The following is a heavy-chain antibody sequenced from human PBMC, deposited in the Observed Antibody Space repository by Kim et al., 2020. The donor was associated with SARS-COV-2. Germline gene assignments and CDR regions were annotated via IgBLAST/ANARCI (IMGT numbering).Heavy chain of an antibody. CDR2: IYYSGTT. CDR3: AREDSSGYFFDD. Sequence: SETLSLTCTVSGGSIRSTNDFWGWIRQPPGKGLEWIGTIYYSGTTYDSPSLRSRVTISVDTSRNHFSLKLTSVTASDTAVYYCAREDSSGYFFDDWGQGTLVTVSS. CDR1: GGSIRSTNDF. D-gene: IGHD3-22*01. J-gene: IGHJ4*02. V-gene: IGHV4-39*02.